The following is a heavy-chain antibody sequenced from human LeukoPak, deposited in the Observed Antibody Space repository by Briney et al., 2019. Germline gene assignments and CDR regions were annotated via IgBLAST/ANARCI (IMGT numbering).Heavy chain of an antibody. Sequence: PGGSLRLSCAASGFTFSSYEMNWVRQAPGKGLEWVSSISSSSSYIYYADSVKGRFTISRDNAKNSLYLQMNSLRAEDTAVYYCARDREPSGGYSSSWYVRDAFDIWGQGTMVTVSS. CDR1: GFTFSSYE. CDR3: ARDREPSGGYSSSWYVRDAFDI. J-gene: IGHJ3*02. V-gene: IGHV3-21*01. D-gene: IGHD6-13*01. CDR2: ISSSSSYI.